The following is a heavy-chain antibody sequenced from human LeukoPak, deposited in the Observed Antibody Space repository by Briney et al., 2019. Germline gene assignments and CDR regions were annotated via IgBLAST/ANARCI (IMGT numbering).Heavy chain of an antibody. J-gene: IGHJ5*02. D-gene: IGHD2-15*01. CDR3: TRRVPATRWFDP. V-gene: IGHV3-74*01. Sequence: GGSLRLSCAASGFTFSSYWMHWVRQAPGKGLVWVSRINSDGSTTNYADSVKGRFTISRDNAENTLYLQMNSLTVEDTAVYYCTRRVPATRWFDPWGQGTLVTVSS. CDR1: GFTFSSYW. CDR2: INSDGSTT.